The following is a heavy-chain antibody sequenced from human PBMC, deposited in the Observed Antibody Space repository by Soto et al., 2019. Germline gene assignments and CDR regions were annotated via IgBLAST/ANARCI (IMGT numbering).Heavy chain of an antibody. CDR1: GGTFSTYA. CDR2: IIPMFGTA. V-gene: IGHV1-69*05. D-gene: IGHD5-18*01. J-gene: IGHJ4*02. CDR3: ASGIQLWLRRINNGYSG. Sequence: QVQLVQPGAEVKKPASSVKVSCKAPGGTFSTYAISWVRQAPGQGLEWMGGIIPMFGTANYAQRFQDRVTXTXXESTNTICMELTSLRSEDTAVYFCASGIQLWLRRINNGYSGWGQGTLVTVSS.